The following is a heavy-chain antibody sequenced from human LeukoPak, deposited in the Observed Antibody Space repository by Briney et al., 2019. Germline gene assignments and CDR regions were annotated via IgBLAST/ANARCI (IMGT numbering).Heavy chain of an antibody. J-gene: IGHJ3*02. CDR3: ARQNDAFDI. CDR1: GGSFSGYY. Sequence: SETLSLTCAVYGGSFSGYYWSWIRQPPGKGLEWIGEINHSGSTNYNPSLKSRVTTSVDTSKNQFSLKLSSVTAADTAVYYCARQNDAFDIWGQGTMVTVSS. CDR2: INHSGST. V-gene: IGHV4-34*01.